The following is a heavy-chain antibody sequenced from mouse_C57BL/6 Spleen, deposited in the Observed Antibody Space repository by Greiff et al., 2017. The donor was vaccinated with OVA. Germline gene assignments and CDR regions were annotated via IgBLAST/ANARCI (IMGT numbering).Heavy chain of an antibody. Sequence: VQLKESGGGLVKPGGSLKLSCAASGFTFSDYGMHWVRQAPEKGLEWVAYISSGSSTIYYADTVKGRFTISRDNAKNTLFLQMTSLWSEDTALYYCARNGYYDWYFDVWGTGTTVTVSS. V-gene: IGHV5-17*01. J-gene: IGHJ1*03. CDR2: ISSGSSTI. CDR3: ARNGYYDWYFDV. D-gene: IGHD2-3*01. CDR1: GFTFSDYG.